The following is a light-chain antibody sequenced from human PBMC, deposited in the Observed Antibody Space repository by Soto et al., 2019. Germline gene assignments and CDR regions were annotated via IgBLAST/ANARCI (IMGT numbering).Light chain of an antibody. Sequence: QTVVTQEPSFSVSPGGTVTLTCGLNSDSVSSSYYPSWYQQTPGQAPRTLIYDTNTRSSGVPDRFSGSILGNKAALTITGAQADDESDYSCVLYMGSGISVFGGGTQLTVL. V-gene: IGLV8-61*01. J-gene: IGLJ3*02. CDR3: VLYMGSGISV. CDR2: DTN. CDR1: SDSVSSSYY.